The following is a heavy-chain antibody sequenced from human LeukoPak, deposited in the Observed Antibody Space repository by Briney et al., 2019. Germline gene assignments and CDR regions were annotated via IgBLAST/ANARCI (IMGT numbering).Heavy chain of an antibody. Sequence: ASVPVSCKASGYTFTGYYMHWVRQAPGQGLEWMGRINPNRGGTNYAQKLQARVPMTRDTSISTAYMELSRLRSDDTAVYYCARMSIAARRFDYWGQGTLVTVSS. D-gene: IGHD6-6*01. CDR1: GYTFTGYY. CDR3: ARMSIAARRFDY. CDR2: INPNRGGT. J-gene: IGHJ4*02. V-gene: IGHV1-2*06.